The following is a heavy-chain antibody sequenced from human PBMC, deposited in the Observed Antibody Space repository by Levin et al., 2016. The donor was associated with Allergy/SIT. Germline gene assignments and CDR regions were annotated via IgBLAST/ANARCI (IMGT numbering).Heavy chain of an antibody. CDR3: ATNAPQIYDSFDI. CDR1: GDSVSSGDYY. V-gene: IGHV4-30-4*01. D-gene: IGHD1-1*01. Sequence: SETLSLTCTVSGDSVSSGDYYWSWIRQPPGKGLEWIGYIYYTGSTYYNPSLKSRLTISVDTSKKQFSLKLSSVTAADTAVYYCATNAPQIYDSFDIWGQGTMVTVSS. J-gene: IGHJ3*02. CDR2: IYYTGST.